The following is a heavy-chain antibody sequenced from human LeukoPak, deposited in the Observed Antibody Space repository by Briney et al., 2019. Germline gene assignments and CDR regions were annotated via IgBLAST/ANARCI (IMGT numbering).Heavy chain of an antibody. CDR2: IYTSGST. V-gene: IGHV4-4*07. CDR1: GGSISSYY. D-gene: IGHD3-10*01. J-gene: IGHJ5*02. CDR3: AREGSTSGTNWFDP. Sequence: SETLSLTCTVSGGSISSYYWSWIRQPAGKGLEWIGRIYTSGSTNYNPSLKSRVTMSVDTSKNQFSLKLTSVTAADTAVYYCAREGSTSGTNWFDPWGQGNLVTVSS.